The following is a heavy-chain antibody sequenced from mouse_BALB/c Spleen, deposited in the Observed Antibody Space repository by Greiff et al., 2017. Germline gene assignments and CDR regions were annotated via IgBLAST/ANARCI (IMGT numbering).Heavy chain of an antibody. D-gene: IGHD1-1*01. CDR1: GFNIKDTY. J-gene: IGHJ2*01. V-gene: IGHV14-3*02. Sequence: VQLQQSGAELVKPGASVKLSCTASGFNIKDTYMHWVKQRPEQGLEWIGRIDPANGNTKYDPKFQGKATITADTSSNTAYLQLSSLTSEDTAVYYCARPLLRDYFDYWGQGTTLTVSS. CDR2: IDPANGNT. CDR3: ARPLLRDYFDY.